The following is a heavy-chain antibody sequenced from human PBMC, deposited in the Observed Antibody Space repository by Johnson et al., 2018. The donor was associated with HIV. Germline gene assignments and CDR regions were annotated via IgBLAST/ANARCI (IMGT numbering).Heavy chain of an antibody. CDR3: ARESDSSGYYSDAFDI. V-gene: IGHV3-7*03. J-gene: IGHJ3*02. CDR1: GFTFSSYW. CDR2: IKEDGSEK. D-gene: IGHD3-22*01. Sequence: VQLVESGGGVVQPGRPLRLSCVASGFTFSSYWMTWVRQAPGKGLEWVANIKEDGSEKYYADSVKGRFTISRDNSKNTLYLQMNSLRAEDTAVYYCARESDSSGYYSDAFDIWGQGTMVTVSS.